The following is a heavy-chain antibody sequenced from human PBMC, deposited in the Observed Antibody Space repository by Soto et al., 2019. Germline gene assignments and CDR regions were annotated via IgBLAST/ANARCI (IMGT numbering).Heavy chain of an antibody. J-gene: IGHJ4*02. CDR3: GRGGGNFDS. D-gene: IGHD3-10*01. Sequence: EVQLVESGGGLVQPGGSLRLSCAASGFTFSKYWMSWVRQAPGKGLEWVANIKDDGSVKNYVDSVKGRFAISRDNAKNSLYLQMNSLRDEDTAVYSCGRGGGNFDSWGQGALVTVSS. V-gene: IGHV3-7*01. CDR2: IKDDGSVK. CDR1: GFTFSKYW.